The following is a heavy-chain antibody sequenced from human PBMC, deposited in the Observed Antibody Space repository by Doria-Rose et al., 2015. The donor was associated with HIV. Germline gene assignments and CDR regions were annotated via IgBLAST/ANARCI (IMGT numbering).Heavy chain of an antibody. J-gene: IGHJ4*02. CDR3: ARAGPEYYLDS. V-gene: IGHV4-34*01. CDR2: INHSGSP. Sequence: GLLKPSETLSLTCAVYGGSFRGYYWNWIRQPPGKGLEWIGEINHSGSPNYNPSLKSRVTMSVDTSRKQFSLKLNSVTAADTAVYYCARAGPEYYLDSWGQGTLVTVSS. CDR1: GGSFRGYY.